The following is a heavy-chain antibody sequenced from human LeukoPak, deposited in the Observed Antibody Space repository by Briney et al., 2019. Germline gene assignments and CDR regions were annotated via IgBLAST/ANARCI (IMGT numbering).Heavy chain of an antibody. J-gene: IGHJ6*02. Sequence: SETLSLTCAVSGYSISSGYYWGWIRQPPGKGLEWIGSIYHSGSTYYNPSLKSRVTISVDTSKNQFSLKLSSVTAADTAVYYCAREVVAPDVWGQGTTVTVSS. CDR2: IYHSGST. CDR1: GYSISSGYY. V-gene: IGHV4-38-2*02. D-gene: IGHD2-15*01. CDR3: AREVVAPDV.